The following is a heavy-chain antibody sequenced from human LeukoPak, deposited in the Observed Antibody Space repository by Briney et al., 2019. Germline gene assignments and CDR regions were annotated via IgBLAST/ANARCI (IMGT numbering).Heavy chain of an antibody. J-gene: IGHJ4*02. D-gene: IGHD7-27*01. CDR3: ASELGISDY. V-gene: IGHV3-21*01. CDR1: GFTFSTYT. CDR2: ISSSRSYV. Sequence: GGSLRLSCAASGFTFSTYTMNWVRQAPGKGLEWVSSISSSRSYVYYADSVKGRFTISRDNAKNSLYLQMNSLRAEDKAVYYCASELGISDYWGQGTLVTVSS.